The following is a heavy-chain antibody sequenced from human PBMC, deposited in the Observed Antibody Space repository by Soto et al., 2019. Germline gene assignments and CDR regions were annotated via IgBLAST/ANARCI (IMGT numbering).Heavy chain of an antibody. D-gene: IGHD2-15*01. CDR1: GYTFTNYG. CDR3: ARDPGAASFDF. J-gene: IGHJ4*02. V-gene: IGHV1-18*01. CDR2: INTSNDNK. Sequence: ASVKVSCKASGYTFTNYGISWVRQAPGEGLEWVGWINTSNDNKLYAQKLQGRLTLTTGTSTSTAYMDLTTLRSDDTAVYFCARDPGAASFDFWAQGTLVTVSS.